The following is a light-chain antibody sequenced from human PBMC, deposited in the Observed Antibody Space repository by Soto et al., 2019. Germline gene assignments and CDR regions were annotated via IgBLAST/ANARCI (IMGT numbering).Light chain of an antibody. Sequence: QSVLTQPASVSGSPGQSITISCTGTSSDVGGYNYVSWYQQHPGKAPKLMIYDVSNLPSGVSNRFSGSKSGNTASLTISGLQAEDEADYYCSSYTSSSTPGVFGTGTKVTVL. J-gene: IGLJ1*01. V-gene: IGLV2-14*01. CDR3: SSYTSSSTPGV. CDR1: SSDVGGYNY. CDR2: DVS.